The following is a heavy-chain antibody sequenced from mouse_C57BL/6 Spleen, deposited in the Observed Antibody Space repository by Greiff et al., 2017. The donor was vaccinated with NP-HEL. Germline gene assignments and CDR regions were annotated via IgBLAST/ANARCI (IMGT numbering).Heavy chain of an antibody. CDR3: ARSQDYYGSSYYFDY. CDR2: IYPGSGST. Sequence: VQLQQPGAELVKPGASVKMSCKASGYTFTSYWITWVKQRPGQGLEWIGDIYPGSGSTNYNEKFKSKATLTVDTSSSTAYMQLSSLTSEDSAVYYCARSQDYYGSSYYFDYWGQGTTLTVSS. CDR1: GYTFTSYW. V-gene: IGHV1-55*01. D-gene: IGHD1-1*01. J-gene: IGHJ2*01.